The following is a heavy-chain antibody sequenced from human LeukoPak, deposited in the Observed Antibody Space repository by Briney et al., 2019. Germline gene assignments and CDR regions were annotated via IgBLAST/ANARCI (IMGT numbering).Heavy chain of an antibody. J-gene: IGHJ4*02. CDR2: IYYSART. V-gene: IGHV4-61*01. Sequence: SETLSLTCIVSGDSVRSGSYYWSWMRQPPGKGLEWIGYIYYSARTNYKSSLKSRVTISRHTSKNQFSLLLSSVTTADTAVYYCARGSVGATHFDFWGQGTLVTVSS. CDR3: ARGSVGATHFDF. CDR1: GDSVRSGSYY. D-gene: IGHD1-26*01.